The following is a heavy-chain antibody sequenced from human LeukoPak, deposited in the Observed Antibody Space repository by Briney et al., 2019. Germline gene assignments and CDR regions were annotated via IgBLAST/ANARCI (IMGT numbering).Heavy chain of an antibody. Sequence: GGSLRLSCAASGFTLSSYGMHWVRQAPGKGLEWVAVIWYDGSNKYYADSVKGRFTISRDNSKNTLYLQMNSLRAEDTAVYYCASETNCSGGSCYQTWGQGTLVTVSS. D-gene: IGHD2-15*01. J-gene: IGHJ5*02. CDR3: ASETNCSGGSCYQT. CDR1: GFTLSSYG. CDR2: IWYDGSNK. V-gene: IGHV3-33*01.